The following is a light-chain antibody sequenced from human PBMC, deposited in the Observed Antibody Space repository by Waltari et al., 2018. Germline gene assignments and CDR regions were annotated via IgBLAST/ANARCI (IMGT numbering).Light chain of an antibody. CDR3: QKYNSAPQT. Sequence: DIQMTQSPSSLSASVGDRVTITCRASQGISNYLAWYQQKPGKVPKILIYAASTLQSGGPSRFSGSGSGTDFTLTISSLQPEDVATYYCQKYNSAPQTFGQGTKVEIK. V-gene: IGKV1-27*01. CDR1: QGISNY. J-gene: IGKJ1*01. CDR2: AAS.